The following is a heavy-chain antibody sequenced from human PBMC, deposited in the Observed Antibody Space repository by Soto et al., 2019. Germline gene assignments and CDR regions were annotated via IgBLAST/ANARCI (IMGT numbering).Heavy chain of an antibody. CDR3: AKHLTGGRLQYPFDL. Sequence: QRLSCAVSGFSFGTYTVNWVRQAPGMGLEWVSGLSDSVGTTHYAYSVKGRFTISRDKSKNTLYLQMNNLRAEDTAVYYCAKHLTGGRLQYPFDLWGQGTQVTVYS. CDR1: GFSFGTYT. J-gene: IGHJ4*02. CDR2: LSDSVGTT. V-gene: IGHV3-23*01. D-gene: IGHD3-9*01.